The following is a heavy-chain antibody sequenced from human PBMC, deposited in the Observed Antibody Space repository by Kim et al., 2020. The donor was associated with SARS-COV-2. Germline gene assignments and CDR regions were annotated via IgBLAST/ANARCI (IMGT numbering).Heavy chain of an antibody. Sequence: KFQGRVTIPADKSTSTAYMELSSLRSEDTAVYYCARVQTTVTEYYYYGMDVWGQGTTVTVSS. D-gene: IGHD4-17*01. V-gene: IGHV1-69*04. J-gene: IGHJ6*02. CDR3: ARVQTTVTEYYYYGMDV.